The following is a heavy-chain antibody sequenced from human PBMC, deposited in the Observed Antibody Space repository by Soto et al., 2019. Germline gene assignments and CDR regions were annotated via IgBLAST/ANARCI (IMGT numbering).Heavy chain of an antibody. Sequence: QVQLVQSESEVRKPGSSVKVSCKTSGGTLSSFAISWVRQAPGQGLEWVGTFIPVVAMAKYGQNFQGRATITADQATNTMFMELSSLSYEDTAIYYGANGLDNYFYYGMDVWGQGTTVTVSS. CDR3: ANGLDNYFYYGMDV. CDR1: GGTLSSFA. D-gene: IGHD2-8*01. J-gene: IGHJ6*02. CDR2: FIPVVAMA. V-gene: IGHV1-69*04.